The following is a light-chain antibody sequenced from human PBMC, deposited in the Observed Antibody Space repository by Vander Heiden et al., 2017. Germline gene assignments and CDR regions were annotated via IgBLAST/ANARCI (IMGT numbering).Light chain of an antibody. CDR2: GAS. CDR1: TSASSH. V-gene: IGKV3-15*01. Sequence: EIVMTQSPATLSVSPGERATLSCRASTSASSHLAWYQQKPGQAPRLLIHGASTRATGIPARFSGSGSGTEFTLTISSLQSVDFAVYYCQQYNSWWTFGRGTKVEIK. CDR3: QQYNSWWT. J-gene: IGKJ1*01.